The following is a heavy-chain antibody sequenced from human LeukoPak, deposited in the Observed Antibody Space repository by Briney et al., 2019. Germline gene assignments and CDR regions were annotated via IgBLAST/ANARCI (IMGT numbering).Heavy chain of an antibody. CDR2: ISSSSSYI. J-gene: IGHJ3*02. CDR3: ASGLITIIVAYDAFDI. V-gene: IGHV3-21*01. D-gene: IGHD3-22*01. Sequence: GGSLRLSCAASGFTFSSYSMNWVRQAPGKGLEWVSSISSSSSYIYYADSVKGRFTISRDNAKNSLYLQMNSLRAEDTAVYYCASGLITIIVAYDAFDIWGQGTMVTVSS. CDR1: GFTFSSYS.